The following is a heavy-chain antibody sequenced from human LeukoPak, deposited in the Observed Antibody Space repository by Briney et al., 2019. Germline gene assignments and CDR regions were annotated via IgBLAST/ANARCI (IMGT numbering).Heavy chain of an antibody. CDR3: ARDCSSSCSPYYGMDV. V-gene: IGHV3-53*01. CDR1: GFTFSSYS. CDR2: IHSGGTT. J-gene: IGHJ6*02. D-gene: IGHD2-2*01. Sequence: GGSLRLSCAASGFTFSSYSMNWVRQAPGKGLEWVSIIHSGGTTNYVDSVKGRFTISRDNSRNTLYLQMNSLRAEDTAVYYCARDCSSSCSPYYGMDVWGQGTTVTVSS.